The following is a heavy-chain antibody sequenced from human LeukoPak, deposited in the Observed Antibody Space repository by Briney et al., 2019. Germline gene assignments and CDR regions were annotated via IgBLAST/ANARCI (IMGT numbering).Heavy chain of an antibody. J-gene: IGHJ6*03. CDR3: ARVKTGYRPVTLGYYYYMDV. CDR1: GYTFTSYH. CDR2: INPSGGST. D-gene: IGHD6-13*01. Sequence: ASVKVSCKASGYTFTSYHMHWVRQAPGQGLEWMGIINPSGGSTSYAQKFQGRVTMTRDMSTSTVYMELSSLRSEDTAVYYCARVKTGYRPVTLGYYYYMDVWGKGTTVTVSS. V-gene: IGHV1-46*01.